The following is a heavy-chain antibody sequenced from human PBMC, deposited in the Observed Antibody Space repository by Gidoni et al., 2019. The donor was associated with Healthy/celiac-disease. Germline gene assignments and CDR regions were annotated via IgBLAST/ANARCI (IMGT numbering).Heavy chain of an antibody. CDR3: ATDPGYCSGGSCYLRRGAFDI. CDR2: FDPEDGET. D-gene: IGHD2-15*01. J-gene: IGHJ3*02. Sequence: QVQLVQSGAEVQKPGASVTVSCKVSGYTLTELSMHWVRQAPGKGLEWMGGFDPEDGETIYAQKFQGRVTMTEDTSTDTAYMELSSLRSEDTAVYYCATDPGYCSGGSCYLRRGAFDIWGQGTMVTVSS. V-gene: IGHV1-24*01. CDR1: GYTLTELS.